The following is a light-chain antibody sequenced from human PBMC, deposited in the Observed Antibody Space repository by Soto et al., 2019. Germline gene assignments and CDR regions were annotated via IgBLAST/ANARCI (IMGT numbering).Light chain of an antibody. V-gene: IGLV2-14*03. CDR2: DVS. Sequence: QSALTQPASVSGSPGQSITISCTGTTSDVGGYNYVSWYQQHPGKAPKLMFYDVSNRPSGVSNRFSGSKSGNTASLTISGLLAEDEADYYCTSYTGSSTLVVFGGGTQLTVL. CDR3: TSYTGSSTLVV. CDR1: TSDVGGYNY. J-gene: IGLJ3*02.